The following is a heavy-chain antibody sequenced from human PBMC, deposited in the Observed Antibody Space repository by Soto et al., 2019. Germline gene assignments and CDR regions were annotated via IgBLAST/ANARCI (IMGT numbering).Heavy chain of an antibody. CDR2: IYYSGST. D-gene: IGHD1-26*01. CDR1: GGSISSGGYY. CDR3: ARVTVGATNAFDI. Sequence: QVQLQESGPGLVKPSQTLSLTCTVSGGSISSGGYYWSWIRQHPGKGLEWIGYIYYSGSTYYNPSLKSRVTISVDSSKNQFSLKPSSVTAADTAVYYCARVTVGATNAFDIWGQGTMVTVSS. V-gene: IGHV4-31*03. J-gene: IGHJ3*02.